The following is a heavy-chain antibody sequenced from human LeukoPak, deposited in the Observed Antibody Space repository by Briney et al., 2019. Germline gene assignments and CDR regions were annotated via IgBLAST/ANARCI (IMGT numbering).Heavy chain of an antibody. CDR3: AHKSEGQQLSDY. Sequence: SGPTLVKPAQTLTLTCTFSGFSLSTSGVGVGWIRQPPGKALEWLALIYWDDDKRYSPSLKSRLTITKDTSKNQVVLTMTNMDPVDTATYYCAHKSEGQQLSDYWGQGTLVTVSS. CDR1: GFSLSTSGVG. J-gene: IGHJ4*02. CDR2: IYWDDDK. D-gene: IGHD6-13*01. V-gene: IGHV2-5*02.